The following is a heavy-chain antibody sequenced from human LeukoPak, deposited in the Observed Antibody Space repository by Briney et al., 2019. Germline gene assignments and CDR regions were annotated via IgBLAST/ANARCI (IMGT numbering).Heavy chain of an antibody. CDR2: INPNSGGT. Sequence: ASVKVSCKASGYTFTGYYMHWVRQAPGQGLEWMGWINPNSGGTNYAQKFQGWVTMTRDTSISTAYMELSRLRSDDTAVYYCARVPRGYSYGYDYWGQGTLVTVSS. V-gene: IGHV1-2*04. J-gene: IGHJ4*02. CDR3: ARVPRGYSYGYDY. CDR1: GYTFTGYY. D-gene: IGHD5-18*01.